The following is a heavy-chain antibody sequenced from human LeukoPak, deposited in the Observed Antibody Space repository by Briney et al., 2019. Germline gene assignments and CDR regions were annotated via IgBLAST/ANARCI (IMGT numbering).Heavy chain of an antibody. Sequence: SETLSLTCTVSGGSISSYCWSWIRQPPGKGLEWIGYIYYSGSTNYNPSLKSRVTISVDTSKNQFSLKLSSVTAADTAVYYCAREFDDAFDIWGQGTMVTVSS. J-gene: IGHJ3*02. CDR2: IYYSGST. CDR3: AREFDDAFDI. CDR1: GGSISSYC. V-gene: IGHV4-59*01.